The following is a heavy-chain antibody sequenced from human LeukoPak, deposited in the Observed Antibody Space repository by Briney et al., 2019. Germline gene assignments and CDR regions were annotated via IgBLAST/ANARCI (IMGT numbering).Heavy chain of an antibody. CDR3: ARESRDTAMAPYFDY. CDR1: GFTFSSYA. Sequence: SGGSLRLSCAASGFTFSSYAMHWVRQAPGKGLEWVAVISYDGSNKYYADSVKGRFTISRDNSKNTLYLQMNSLRAEDTAVYYCARESRDTAMAPYFDYWGRGTLVAVSS. V-gene: IGHV3-30-3*01. D-gene: IGHD5-18*01. CDR2: ISYDGSNK. J-gene: IGHJ4*02.